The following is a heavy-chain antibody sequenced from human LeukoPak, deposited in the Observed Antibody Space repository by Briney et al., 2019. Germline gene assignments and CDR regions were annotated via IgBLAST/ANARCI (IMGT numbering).Heavy chain of an antibody. V-gene: IGHV3-30*03. J-gene: IGHJ4*02. CDR1: GFTFSRHG. Sequence: GGFLRLSCAPSGFTFSRHGMRWVRQAPGKGLEWVAIISNDGSRKYYAHSVEGRFTISRDNSKNTLYLQMDSLRAEDTAVYYCARDRAWNYFDYWGQGTLVTVSS. CDR3: ARDRAWNYFDY. CDR2: ISNDGSRK. D-gene: IGHD3-3*01.